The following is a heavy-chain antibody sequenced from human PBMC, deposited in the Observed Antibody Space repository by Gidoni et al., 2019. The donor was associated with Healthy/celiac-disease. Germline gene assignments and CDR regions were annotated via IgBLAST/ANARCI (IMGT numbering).Heavy chain of an antibody. J-gene: IGHJ6*02. D-gene: IGHD2-15*01. Sequence: QVQLVQSGAEVKKPGSSVKVSCKASGGTFSSYAISWVRQAPGQGLEWMGGIIPIFGTANYAQKFQGRVTITADESTSTAYMELSSLRSEDTAVYYCARAFQYCSGGSCYFGMDVWGQGTTVTVSS. CDR3: ARAFQYCSGGSCYFGMDV. V-gene: IGHV1-69*01. CDR1: GGTFSSYA. CDR2: IIPIFGTA.